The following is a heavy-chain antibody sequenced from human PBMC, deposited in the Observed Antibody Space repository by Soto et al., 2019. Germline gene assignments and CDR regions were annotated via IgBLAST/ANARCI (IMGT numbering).Heavy chain of an antibody. CDR2: ISGSGGST. D-gene: IGHD1-1*01. Sequence: EVQLLESGGGLVQPGGSLRLSCAASGFTFSSYAMNWVRQAPGKGLEWVSAISGSGGSTYHADSVKGRFTISRDNSKNTVYLQMNSLRAEDTAIYYCAKGYKADYFTDVWGKGTTVTVSS. CDR1: GFTFSSYA. J-gene: IGHJ6*04. CDR3: AKGYKADYFTDV. V-gene: IGHV3-23*01.